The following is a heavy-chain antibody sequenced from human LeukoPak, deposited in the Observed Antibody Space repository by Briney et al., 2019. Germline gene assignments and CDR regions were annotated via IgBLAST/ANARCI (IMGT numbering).Heavy chain of an antibody. V-gene: IGHV3-49*03. CDR3: TRASNYDLGYFDY. J-gene: IGHJ4*02. CDR1: GFTFGDYA. CDR2: IRSKAYGGTT. Sequence: GGSLRLSRTASGFTFGDYAMSWFRQAPGKGLEWVGFIRSKAYGGTTEYAASVKGRFTISRDDSKSIAYLQMNSLKTEDTAVYYCTRASNYDLGYFDYWGQGTLVTVSS. D-gene: IGHD4-11*01.